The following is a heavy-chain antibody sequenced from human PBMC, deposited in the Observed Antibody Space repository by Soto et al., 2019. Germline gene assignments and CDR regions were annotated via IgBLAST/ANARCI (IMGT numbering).Heavy chain of an antibody. CDR2: INHSGST. V-gene: IGHV4-34*01. Sequence: SETLSLTCAVYGGSFSGYYWSWIRQPPGKGLEWIGEINHSGSTNYNPSLKSRVTISVDTSQNQFSLKLSSVTAADTAVYYCARAAPTYCGGDCYDAFDIWGQGTMVTVSS. D-gene: IGHD2-21*02. CDR3: ARAAPTYCGGDCYDAFDI. J-gene: IGHJ3*02. CDR1: GGSFSGYY.